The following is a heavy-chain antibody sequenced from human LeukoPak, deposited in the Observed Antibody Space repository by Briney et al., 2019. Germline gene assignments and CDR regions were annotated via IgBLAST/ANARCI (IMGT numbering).Heavy chain of an antibody. J-gene: IGHJ5*02. CDR3: ARVRYCSSTSCWGGWFDP. Sequence: ASVKVSCKASGYTFTGYYMHWVRQAPGQGLEWMGWINPNSGGTNYAQKFQGRVTMTRDTSISTAYMELSRLRSDETAVYYCARVRYCSSTSCWGGWFDPWGQGTLVTVSS. V-gene: IGHV1-2*02. CDR2: INPNSGGT. D-gene: IGHD2-2*01. CDR1: GYTFTGYY.